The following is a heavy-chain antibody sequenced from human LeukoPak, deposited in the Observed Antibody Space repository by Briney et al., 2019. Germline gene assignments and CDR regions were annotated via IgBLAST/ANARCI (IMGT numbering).Heavy chain of an antibody. V-gene: IGHV3-30*04. CDR1: GFTFSSYA. J-gene: IGHJ4*02. CDR2: ISYDGSNK. D-gene: IGHD1-7*01. Sequence: GGSLRLSCAASGFTFSSYAMHWVRQAPGKGLEWVAGISYDGSNKYYADSVKGRFTISRDNAKNTLYLQMNSLRAEDTAVYYCARAGNYRFDYWGQGTLVTVSS. CDR3: ARAGNYRFDY.